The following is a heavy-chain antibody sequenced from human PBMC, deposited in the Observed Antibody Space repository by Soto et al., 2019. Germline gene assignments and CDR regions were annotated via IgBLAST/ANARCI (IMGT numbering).Heavy chain of an antibody. V-gene: IGHV3-33*01. CDR1: GFILNHYG. CDR2: IWFDGLLN. J-gene: IGHJ6*04. CDR3: ARAIGGNYKRTYYGMDV. D-gene: IGHD2-21*02. Sequence: QVQWVESGGGVVQPGSSLRLSCVASGFILNHYGIHWFRQATGKGLEWVAIIWFDGLLNFYADSVQGRFTISRDNSKNTLHLQMTRLRAENTAVYHCARAIGGNYKRTYYGMDVWGKGNTVTVSS.